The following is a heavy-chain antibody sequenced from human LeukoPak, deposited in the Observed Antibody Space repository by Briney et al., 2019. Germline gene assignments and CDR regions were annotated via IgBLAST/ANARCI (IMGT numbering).Heavy chain of an antibody. CDR1: GFTFSSYR. J-gene: IGHJ4*02. CDR3: AGLGTMVRGVKN. D-gene: IGHD3-10*01. CDR2: ISSSSSYI. V-gene: IGHV3-21*01. Sequence: GGSLRLSCAASGFTFSSYRMNWVRQAPGKGLEWVSSISSSSSYIYYADSVKGRFTISRDNAKNSLYLQMNSLRAEDTAVYYCAGLGTMVRGVKNWGQGTLVTVSS.